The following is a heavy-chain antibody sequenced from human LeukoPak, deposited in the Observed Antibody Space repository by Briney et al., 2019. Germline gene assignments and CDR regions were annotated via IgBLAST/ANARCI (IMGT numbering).Heavy chain of an antibody. J-gene: IGHJ6*03. CDR2: ISYDGSNK. CDR1: GFTFSSYA. CDR3: AKVRVGATLYYYYYMDV. Sequence: LPGGSLRLSCAASGFTFSSYAMHWVRQAPGKGLEWVAVISYDGSNKYYADSVKGRFTISRDNSKNTLYLQMNSLRAEDTAVYYCAKVRVGATLYYYYYMDVWGKGTTVTISS. D-gene: IGHD1-26*01. V-gene: IGHV3-30*04.